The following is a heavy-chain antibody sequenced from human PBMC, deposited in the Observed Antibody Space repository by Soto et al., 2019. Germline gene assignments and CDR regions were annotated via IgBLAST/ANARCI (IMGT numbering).Heavy chain of an antibody. V-gene: IGHV3-30*18. CDR3: AKDTYYYDRSGYYTYDH. J-gene: IGHJ4*02. D-gene: IGHD3-22*01. CDR2: VSYDGSNK. CDR1: GFTFSSYG. Sequence: PGGFLRLSCAASGFTFSSYGVHWVRQTPGKGLEWVASVSYDGSNKHYADSVKGRFTIPRDNSRNTLDLQMNSLRAEDTAVYYCAKDTYYYDRSGYYTYDHWGQGTQVTVPQ.